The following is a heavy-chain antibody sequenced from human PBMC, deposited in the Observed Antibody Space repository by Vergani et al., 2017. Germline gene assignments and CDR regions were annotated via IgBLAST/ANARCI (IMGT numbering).Heavy chain of an antibody. CDR2: INPSGGST. D-gene: IGHD5-18*01. CDR3: ASGPWGYSYGTDY. CDR1: GYTFTSHY. V-gene: IGHV1-46*01. J-gene: IGHJ4*02. Sequence: QVQLVQSGAEVKKPGASVKVSCTASGYTFTSHYIHWVRQAPRQGLEWMGVINPSGGSTSYAQKFQGRVTMTRDTSTSKVYMDLSSLRSDDTAVYYCASGPWGYSYGTDYWGQGTLVTVSS.